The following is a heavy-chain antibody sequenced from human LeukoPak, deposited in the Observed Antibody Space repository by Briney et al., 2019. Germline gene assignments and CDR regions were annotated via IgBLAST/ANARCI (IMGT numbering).Heavy chain of an antibody. CDR3: ARQAGAAPFDY. J-gene: IGHJ4*02. D-gene: IGHD1-26*01. V-gene: IGHV4-39*01. CDR1: GGSISSSSYY. CDR2: IYYSGST. Sequence: SETLSLTCTLSGGSISSSSYYWGWIRQPPGKGLEWIGSIYYSGSTYYNPSLKSRVTISVDTSKNQFSLKLSSVTAADTAVYYCARQAGAAPFDYWGQGTLVTVSS.